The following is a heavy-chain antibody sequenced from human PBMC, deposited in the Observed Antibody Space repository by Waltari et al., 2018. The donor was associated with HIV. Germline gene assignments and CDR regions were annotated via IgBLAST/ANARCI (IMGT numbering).Heavy chain of an antibody. D-gene: IGHD6-6*01. J-gene: IGHJ4*02. CDR3: ARGYSSSRWIPLYH. Sequence: QAQLVESGGGVVQPGTSLTLSCAVSGFTFSNFAIHWVRQSPGKGLEWLAVFWSDGVEISYADSVKGRFTISKDSSQKTLYLHLTSLRAEDTALYYCARGYSSSRWIPLYHWGRGTLVTVSS. V-gene: IGHV3-33*01. CDR1: GFTFSNFA. CDR2: FWSDGVEI.